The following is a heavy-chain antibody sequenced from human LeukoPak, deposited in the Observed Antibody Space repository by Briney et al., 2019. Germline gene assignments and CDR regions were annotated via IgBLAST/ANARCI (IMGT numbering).Heavy chain of an antibody. CDR2: IRYDGSNK. Sequence: PGGSLRLSCAASGFTFSSYGMHWVRQAPGKGLEWVAFIRYDGSNKYYADSVKGRFTISRDNSKNTLYLQMNSLRVEDTAVYYCAKDCSDSWQFDYWGQGTLVTVSS. CDR3: AKDCSDSWQFDY. CDR1: GFTFSSYG. J-gene: IGHJ4*02. V-gene: IGHV3-30*02. D-gene: IGHD2-15*01.